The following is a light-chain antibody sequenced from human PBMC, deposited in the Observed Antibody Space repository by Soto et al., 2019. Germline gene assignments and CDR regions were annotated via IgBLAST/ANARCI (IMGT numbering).Light chain of an antibody. V-gene: IGKV3-20*01. CDR2: GTS. J-gene: IGKJ1*01. Sequence: EIVMTQSPVTLSVSPGERATLSCRASQNISRSLAWYQQKPGQGPSLLIYGTSTRAGGVPARFSGGGSGTDFTLTISRLEPEDFAVYYCQQYGSSPQTFGQGTKVDIK. CDR3: QQYGSSPQT. CDR1: QNISRS.